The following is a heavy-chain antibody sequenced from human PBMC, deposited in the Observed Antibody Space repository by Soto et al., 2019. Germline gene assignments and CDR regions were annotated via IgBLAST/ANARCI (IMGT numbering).Heavy chain of an antibody. CDR1: GGSVSSGSFY. Sequence: SETLSLTCTVSGGSVSSGSFYWSWIRQPPGKGLEWIGYIYHSGSTYYNPSLKSRVTISVDRSKNQFSLKLSSVTAAVTAVYYCARRPDRWGQGTLVTVSS. CDR2: IYHSGST. CDR3: ARRPDR. J-gene: IGHJ5*02. V-gene: IGHV4-30-2*01.